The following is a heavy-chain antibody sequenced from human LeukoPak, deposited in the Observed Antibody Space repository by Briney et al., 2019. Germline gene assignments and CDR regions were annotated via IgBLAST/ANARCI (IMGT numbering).Heavy chain of an antibody. V-gene: IGHV4-39*01. CDR1: GGSISSSSYY. CDR2: IYYSGST. Sequence: SETLSLTCTVSGGSISSSSYYWGWIRQPPGKGLEWIGSIYYSGSTYYNPSLKSRVTISVDTSKNQFSLKLSSVTAADTAVYYCARLIVGATNWFDPWGQGSLVTVSS. CDR3: ARLIVGATNWFDP. D-gene: IGHD1-26*01. J-gene: IGHJ5*02.